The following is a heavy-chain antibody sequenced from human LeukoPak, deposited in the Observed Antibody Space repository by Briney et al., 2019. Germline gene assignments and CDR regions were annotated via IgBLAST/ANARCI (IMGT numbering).Heavy chain of an antibody. CDR2: IWYDGSNK. CDR3: AREGGFWSGYY. V-gene: IGHV3-33*01. D-gene: IGHD3-3*01. Sequence: GGSLRLSCAASGFTFSSDGMHWVRQAPGKGLEWVAVIWYDGSNKYYADSVKGRFTITRDNSKNTLYLQMNSLRAEDTAVYYCAREGGFWSGYYWGQGTLVTVSS. CDR1: GFTFSSDG. J-gene: IGHJ4*02.